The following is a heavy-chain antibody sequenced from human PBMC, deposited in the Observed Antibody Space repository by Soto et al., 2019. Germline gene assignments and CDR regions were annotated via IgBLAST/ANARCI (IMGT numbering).Heavy chain of an antibody. CDR3: ARATRKQLVLPNYYFDY. CDR1: GYTFTSYD. D-gene: IGHD6-13*01. CDR2: MNPNSGNT. J-gene: IGHJ4*02. Sequence: ASVKVSCKASGYTFTSYDINWVRQATGQGLEWMGWMNPNSGNTGYAQKFQGRVTMTRNTSISTAYMELSSLRSEDTAVYYCARATRKQLVLPNYYFDYWGQGTLVTVSS. V-gene: IGHV1-8*01.